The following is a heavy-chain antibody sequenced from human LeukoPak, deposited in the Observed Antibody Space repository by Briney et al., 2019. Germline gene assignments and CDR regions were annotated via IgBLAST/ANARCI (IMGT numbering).Heavy chain of an antibody. J-gene: IGHJ4*02. V-gene: IGHV3-11*04. D-gene: IGHD3-22*01. Sequence: PGGSLRLSCVGAGFPFSDFHMSWIRQAPGKGLEWVSYITSGGGFKYYADSVKGRFSISRDDSKNSVFLQMNSLRVEDTAVYYRARVRPGSSGSYYRTSWGQGTLVTVSS. CDR2: ITSGGGFK. CDR1: GFPFSDFH. CDR3: ARVRPGSSGSYYRTS.